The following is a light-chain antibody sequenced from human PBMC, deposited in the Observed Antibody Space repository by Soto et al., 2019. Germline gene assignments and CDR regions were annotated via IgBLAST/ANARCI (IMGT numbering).Light chain of an antibody. V-gene: IGLV4-69*01. J-gene: IGLJ2*01. CDR2: NNSDGSH. CDR3: QTWGTGMV. CDR1: SGHSSYA. Sequence: QSVLTQSPSASASLGASVKLTCTLSSGHSSYAIAWHQQQPEKGPRYWMKNNSDGSHYKGDGIPDRYSGSSSGAERYLTISSLQSEDEADYYCQTWGTGMVFGGGTKLTV.